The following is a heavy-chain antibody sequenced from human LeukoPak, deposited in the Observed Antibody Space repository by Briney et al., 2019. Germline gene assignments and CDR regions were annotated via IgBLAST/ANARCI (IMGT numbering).Heavy chain of an antibody. Sequence: SETLSLTCTVSGGSISSGGYYWSWIRQHPGEGLEWIGYIYYSGSTYYNPSLKSRVTISVDTSKNQFSLKLSSVTAADTAVYYCAREKKSTKYSNFPGAFDYWGQGTLVTVSS. J-gene: IGHJ4*02. V-gene: IGHV4-31*03. D-gene: IGHD6-6*01. CDR1: GGSISSGGYY. CDR2: IYYSGST. CDR3: AREKKSTKYSNFPGAFDY.